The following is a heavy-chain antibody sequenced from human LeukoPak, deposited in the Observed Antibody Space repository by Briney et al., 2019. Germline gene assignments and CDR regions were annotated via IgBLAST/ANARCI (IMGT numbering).Heavy chain of an antibody. CDR2: ISYDESQK. J-gene: IGHJ4*02. V-gene: IGHV3-30-3*01. Sequence: GGSLRLSCAASGFTLSSFTMHWVRHNPGKGLEWVAVISYDESQKWYADSVKGRFTISRDNSKNTLYLQMNSLRAEDAAVYYCAKDGGGSGWDYWGQGTLVTVSS. CDR3: AKDGGGSGWDY. D-gene: IGHD6-19*01. CDR1: GFTLSSFT.